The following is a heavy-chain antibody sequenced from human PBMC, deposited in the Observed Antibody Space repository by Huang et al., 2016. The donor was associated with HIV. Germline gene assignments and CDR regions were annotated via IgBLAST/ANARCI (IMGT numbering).Heavy chain of an antibody. CDR3: ATSGYSGYDYAYCFDY. D-gene: IGHD5-12*01. V-gene: IGHV3-23*01. CDR1: GFTFASYD. Sequence: EVQLLDSGGGLVQPGGSLRLSCAASGFTFASYDMSWVRPAPGKGLEWVSGSSGSGDSTYFADHVKGRVTSSRDNSKNTVYLQMNSLRVDDTAIYYCATSGYSGYDYAYCFDYWGQGTLVTVSS. CDR2: SSGSGDST. J-gene: IGHJ4*02.